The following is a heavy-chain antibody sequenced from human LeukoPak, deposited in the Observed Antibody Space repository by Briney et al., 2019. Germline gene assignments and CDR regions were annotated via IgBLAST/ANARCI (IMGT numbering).Heavy chain of an antibody. CDR3: AKGSSGYFVAL. Sequence: GGSLRLSCAASGFTFSSYGMHWVRQAPGKGLEWVAAISYDRSNKYYADSVKGRLTISRDNSKNTLYLQMNSLRAEDTALYYCAKGSSGYFVALWGHGTLVTVSS. V-gene: IGHV3-30*18. CDR1: GFTFSSYG. J-gene: IGHJ4*01. CDR2: ISYDRSNK. D-gene: IGHD3-22*01.